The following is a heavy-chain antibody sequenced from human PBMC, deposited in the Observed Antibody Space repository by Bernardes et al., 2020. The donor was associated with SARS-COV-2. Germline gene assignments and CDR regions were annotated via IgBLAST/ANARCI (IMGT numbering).Heavy chain of an antibody. CDR3: ARTSSWDYYYGMDV. CDR1: GGSISSGSYY. D-gene: IGHD6-13*01. Sequence: SETLSLTCTVSGGSISSGSYYWSWIRQPAGKGLEWIGRIYTSGSTNYNPSLKSRVTISVDTSKNQFSLKLSSVTAADTAVYYRARTSSWDYYYGMDVWGQGTTVTVSS. CDR2: IYTSGST. J-gene: IGHJ6*02. V-gene: IGHV4-61*02.